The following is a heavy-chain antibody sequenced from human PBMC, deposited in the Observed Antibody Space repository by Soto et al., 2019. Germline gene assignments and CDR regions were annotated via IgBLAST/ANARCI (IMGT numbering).Heavy chain of an antibody. D-gene: IGHD6-19*01. CDR2: ISSSSSYI. CDR1: GFTFSSYS. J-gene: IGHJ4*02. V-gene: IGHV3-21*01. Sequence: SLRLSCAASGFTFSSYSMNWVRQAPGKGLEWVSSISSSSSYIYYADSVKGRFTISRDNAKNSLYLQMNSLRAEDTAVYYCARDRRYSSGFFHWGQGTLVTVSS. CDR3: ARDRRYSSGFFH.